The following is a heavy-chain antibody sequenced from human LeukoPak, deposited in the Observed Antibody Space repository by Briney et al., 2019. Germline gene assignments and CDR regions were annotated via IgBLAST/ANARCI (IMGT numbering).Heavy chain of an antibody. V-gene: IGHV1-69*06. D-gene: IGHD3-10*01. CDR2: IIPIFGTA. CDR1: GGTFSSYA. Sequence: SVKVSCKASGGTFSSYAISWVRQAPGQGLEWMGGIIPIFGTANYAQKFQGRVTITADKSTSTAYMELSSLRSEDTAVYYYARGVFSMVRGAHDAFDIWGQGTMVTVSS. J-gene: IGHJ3*02. CDR3: ARGVFSMVRGAHDAFDI.